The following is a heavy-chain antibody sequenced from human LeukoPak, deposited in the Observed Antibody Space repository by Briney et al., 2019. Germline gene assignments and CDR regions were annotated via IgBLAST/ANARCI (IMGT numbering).Heavy chain of an antibody. CDR2: INHGGST. CDR3: ARGGAGRDYGDYNYGMDV. CDR1: GGSFSGYY. Sequence: SERISLTCAVYGGSFSGYYWSWIRQPPGKGLEWLGEINHGGSTNCNPSLKSRVTISVDTSKNQFSLKLSPVTAADTAVYYCARGGAGRDYGDYNYGMDVWGQGTGDRL. J-gene: IGHJ6*02. V-gene: IGHV4-34*01. D-gene: IGHD4-17*01.